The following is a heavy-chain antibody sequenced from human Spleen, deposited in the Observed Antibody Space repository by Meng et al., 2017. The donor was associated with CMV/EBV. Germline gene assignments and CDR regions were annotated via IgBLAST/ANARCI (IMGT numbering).Heavy chain of an antibody. Sequence: GGSLRLSCAASGFTFSSYWMHWVRQAPGKGLLWVSRINSDGSITNYADSVKGRFTISRDNAKNTLYLQMNSLRAEDTAVFYCAREPYYYDSSGYYYGGSDHWGQGTLVTVSS. D-gene: IGHD3-22*01. CDR2: INSDGSIT. CDR1: GFTFSSYW. V-gene: IGHV3-74*01. J-gene: IGHJ4*02. CDR3: AREPYYYDSSGYYYGGSDH.